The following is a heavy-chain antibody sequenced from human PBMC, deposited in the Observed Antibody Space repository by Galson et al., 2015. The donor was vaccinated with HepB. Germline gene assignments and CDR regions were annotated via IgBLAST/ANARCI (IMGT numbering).Heavy chain of an antibody. J-gene: IGHJ3*02. D-gene: IGHD4-17*01. CDR1: GGIFRTYA. V-gene: IGHV1-69*13. CDR2: IIPAFRTT. Sequence: SVKVSCKASGGIFRTYAISWVRQAPGQGLEWIGGIIPAFRTTNYAQKFQGRVTITADESTRADYMEVRRLRYEDTALYYCARDGASGDYWSGAFNIWGQGTMVTVSS. CDR3: ARDGASGDYWSGAFNI.